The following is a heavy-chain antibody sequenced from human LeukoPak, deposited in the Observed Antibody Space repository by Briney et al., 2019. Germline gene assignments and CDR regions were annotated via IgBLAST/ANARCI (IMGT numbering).Heavy chain of an antibody. CDR1: GGSFSGYY. V-gene: IGHV4-34*01. D-gene: IGHD5-12*01. CDR2: INHSGST. CDR3: ARQGYSGYDFDY. Sequence: SGTLSLTCAVYGGSFSGYYWSWIRQPPGKGLEWIGEINHSGSTNYNPSLKSRVTISVDTSKNQFSLKLSSVTAADTAVYYCARQGYSGYDFDYWGQGTLVTVSS. J-gene: IGHJ4*02.